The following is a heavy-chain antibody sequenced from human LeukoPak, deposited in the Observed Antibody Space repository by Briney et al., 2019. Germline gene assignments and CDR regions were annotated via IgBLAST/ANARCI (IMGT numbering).Heavy chain of an antibody. CDR3: ARNGRRTTVTSDF. CDR2: IVGSGGTT. V-gene: IGHV3-23*01. Sequence: GGSLRLSCAASGFTFSSYGMSWVRQAPGKGLEWVSAIVGSGGTTIYADSVKGRFTISRDNSKNTLYLQKNSLRAEDTALYYCARNGRRTTVTSDFWGQGTLVTVSS. CDR1: GFTFSSYG. D-gene: IGHD4-17*01. J-gene: IGHJ4*02.